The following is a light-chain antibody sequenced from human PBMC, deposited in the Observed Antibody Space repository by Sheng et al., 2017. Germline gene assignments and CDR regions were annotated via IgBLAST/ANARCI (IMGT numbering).Light chain of an antibody. V-gene: IGLV3-21*03. CDR3: QVWDSDGHQGV. CDR2: DDS. J-gene: IGLJ2*01. CDR1: NIGKKG. Sequence: SYVLTQPASVSVAPGKTAEITCGGNNIGKKGVHWYQQMPGQAPVLVVYDDSDRPSGIPERFSGSNSGNTAILIINRVEVGDEADYYCQVWDSDGHQGVFGGGTKLTVL.